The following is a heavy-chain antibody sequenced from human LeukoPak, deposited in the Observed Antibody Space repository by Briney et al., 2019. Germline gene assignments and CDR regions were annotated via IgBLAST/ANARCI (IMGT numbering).Heavy chain of an antibody. J-gene: IGHJ6*03. Sequence: SETLSLTCTVSEGSISSNSYYWGWIRQPPGKGLEWIGSIYYSGSTYYSPSLKSRVAISVDTSKNQFSLKLSSVTAADTAVYFCARRLFGGSTGVYFYYYIDVWGKGTTVAVSS. CDR2: IYYSGST. CDR1: EGSISSNSYY. D-gene: IGHD1-1*01. V-gene: IGHV4-39*01. CDR3: ARRLFGGSTGVYFYYYIDV.